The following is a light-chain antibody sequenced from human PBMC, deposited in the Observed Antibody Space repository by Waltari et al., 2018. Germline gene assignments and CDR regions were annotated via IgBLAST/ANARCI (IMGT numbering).Light chain of an antibody. CDR3: LQYYSYPAT. CDR2: TAS. V-gene: IGKV1-16*01. J-gene: IGKJ3*01. Sequence: DVQMTQSPSSLSASVGDRVTITCRASRDIGLYLAWFQQKPGQAPRSLIYTASSLQSGAPSTFSGSGSGTEFTLTISSLQPEDFATYYCLQYYSYPATFGPGTKVDF. CDR1: RDIGLY.